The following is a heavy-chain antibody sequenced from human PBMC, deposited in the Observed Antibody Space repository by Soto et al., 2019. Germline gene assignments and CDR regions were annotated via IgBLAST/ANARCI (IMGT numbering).Heavy chain of an antibody. D-gene: IGHD3-9*01. V-gene: IGHV4-39*01. CDR1: GGSISSSSYY. J-gene: IGHJ4*02. CDR3: ARLSPTVLRYFDWPDAFDY. CDR2: IYYSGST. Sequence: QLQLQESGPGLVKPSETLSLTCTVSGGSISSSSYYWGWIRQPPGKGLEWIGSIYYSGSTYYNPSLKSRVTISVDTSKNQFSLKLSSVTAADTAVYYCARLSPTVLRYFDWPDAFDYWGQGTLVTVSS.